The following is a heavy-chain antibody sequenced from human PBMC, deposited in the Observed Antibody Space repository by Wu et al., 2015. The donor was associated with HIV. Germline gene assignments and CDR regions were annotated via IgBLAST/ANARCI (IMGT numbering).Heavy chain of an antibody. J-gene: IGHJ6*03. CDR3: ARDRSDIRLFGSEGEEAFYYYYMDI. CDR2: ITPVLGST. Sequence: QVQLVQSGAEIKKPGSSVKVSCKASRDTFKRFAITWVRQAPGQGLECMGKITPVLGSTVYTQKFQDRVTITADTSTAFMELSSLRPEDTAVYYCARDRSDIRLFGSEGEEAFYYYYMDIWGKGTSVTVSS. CDR1: RDTFKRFA. V-gene: IGHV1-69*04. D-gene: IGHD3-22*01.